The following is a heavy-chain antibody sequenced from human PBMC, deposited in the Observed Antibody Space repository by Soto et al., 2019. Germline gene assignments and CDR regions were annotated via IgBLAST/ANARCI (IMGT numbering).Heavy chain of an antibody. CDR2: INHSGST. CDR3: ARVLAYYDFWSGYHTYYFDY. J-gene: IGHJ4*02. Sequence: KPSETLSLTCAVYGGSFSGYYWSWIRQPPGKGLEWIGEINHSGSTNYNPSLKSRVTISVDTSKNQFSLKLSSVTAADTAVYYCARVLAYYDFWSGYHTYYFDYWGQGTLVTVSS. D-gene: IGHD3-3*01. V-gene: IGHV4-34*01. CDR1: GGSFSGYY.